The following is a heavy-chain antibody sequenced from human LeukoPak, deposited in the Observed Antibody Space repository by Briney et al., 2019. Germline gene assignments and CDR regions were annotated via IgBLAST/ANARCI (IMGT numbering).Heavy chain of an antibody. CDR2: IYYSGST. V-gene: IGHV4-59*01. CDR3: AGRDSSGWYDYFDY. CDR1: GVSISSCY. J-gene: IGHJ4*02. Sequence: SETLSLTCTVSGVSISSCYWSWIRQPPGKGVEWIEYIYYSGSTNYNPSLKSRVTISVDTSKNQFSLKLSSVTAADTAVYYCAGRDSSGWYDYFDYWGQGTLVTVSS. D-gene: IGHD6-19*01.